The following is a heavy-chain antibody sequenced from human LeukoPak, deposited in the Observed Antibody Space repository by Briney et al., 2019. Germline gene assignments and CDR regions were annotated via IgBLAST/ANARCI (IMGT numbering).Heavy chain of an antibody. CDR2: IYYSGST. V-gene: IGHV4-59*01. CDR3: ARDGTSRAFDI. J-gene: IGHJ3*02. Sequence: SETLSLTCTVSGGSISSYYWTWIRQPPGKGLEWIGYIYYSGSTNYNPSLKSRVTISVDTSKNQFSLKLSSVTATDTAVYYCARDGTSRAFDIWGQGTMVTVSS. CDR1: GGSISSYY. D-gene: IGHD1-26*01.